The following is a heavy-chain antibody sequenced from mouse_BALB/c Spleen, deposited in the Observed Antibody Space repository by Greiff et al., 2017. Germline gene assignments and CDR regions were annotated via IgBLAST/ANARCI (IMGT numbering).Heavy chain of an antibody. CDR3: TRAYDYDHDFYAMDY. J-gene: IGHJ4*01. CDR1: GFTFSSYT. Sequence: EVKLMESGGGLVKPGGSLKLSCAASGFTFSSYTMSWVRQTPEKRLEWVATISSGGSYTYYPDSVKGRFTISRDNAKNTLYLQMSSLKSEDTAMYYCTRAYDYDHDFYAMDYWGQGTSVTVSS. V-gene: IGHV5-6-4*01. CDR2: ISSGGSYT. D-gene: IGHD2-4*01.